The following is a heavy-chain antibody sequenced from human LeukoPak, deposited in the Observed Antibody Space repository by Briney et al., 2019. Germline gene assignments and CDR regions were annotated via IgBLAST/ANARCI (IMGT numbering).Heavy chain of an antibody. D-gene: IGHD6-6*01. Sequence: QPGGSLRLSCAASGFTFSIYGMHWVRQAQGKGLEWVAVISYDGSNKYYADSVKGRFTISRDNSKNTLYLQMNSLRAEDTAVYYCATIAYSSSADYWGQGTLVTVSS. V-gene: IGHV3-30*03. CDR1: GFTFSIYG. J-gene: IGHJ4*02. CDR3: ATIAYSSSADY. CDR2: ISYDGSNK.